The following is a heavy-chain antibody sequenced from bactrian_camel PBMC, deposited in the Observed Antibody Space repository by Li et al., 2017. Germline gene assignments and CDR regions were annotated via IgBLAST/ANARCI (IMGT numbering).Heavy chain of an antibody. J-gene: IGHJ6*01. CDR3: AARNAGCSWARASGEKQLGSADNFGF. V-gene: IGHV3S31*01. CDR2: MDGDGSR. D-gene: IGHD6*01. Sequence: DVQLVESGGGSVQAGGSLRLSCSASRFYYTSNCMGWFRQIPGESREAVAAMDGDGSRLVAKSVKGRFTISKDKNTLTLQMTNLQPEDTAMYYCAARNAGCSWARASGEKQLGSADNFGFWGQGTQVTVS. CDR1: RFYYTSNC.